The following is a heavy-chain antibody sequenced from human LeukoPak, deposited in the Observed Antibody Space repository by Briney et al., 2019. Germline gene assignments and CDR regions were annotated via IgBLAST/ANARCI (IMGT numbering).Heavy chain of an antibody. J-gene: IGHJ5*02. CDR3: ARVVGRIVVVAANSWFDP. CDR1: GDSISTYP. Sequence: SETLSLTCTVSGDSISTYPWSWIRQPPGNGLEWIGCISNSGSTYYNPSFNSRVTISLDTSKNQFSLRLSSVTAADTAVYYCARVVGRIVVVAANSWFDPWGQGTLVTVSS. V-gene: IGHV4-59*12. CDR2: ISNSGST. D-gene: IGHD2-15*01.